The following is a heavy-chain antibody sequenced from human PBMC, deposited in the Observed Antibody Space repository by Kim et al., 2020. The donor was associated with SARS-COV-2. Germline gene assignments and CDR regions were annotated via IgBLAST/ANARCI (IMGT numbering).Heavy chain of an antibody. CDR1: GGSFSGYY. V-gene: IGHV4-34*01. Sequence: SETLSLTCAVYGGSFSGYYWSWIRQPPGKGLEWIGEINHSGSTNYNPSLKSRVTISVDTSKNQFSLKLSSVTAADTAVYYCARGHGEPRESSIAAEASNWFDRWGQGTLVTVSS. CDR3: ARGHGEPRESSIAAEASNWFDR. CDR2: INHSGST. D-gene: IGHD6-6*01. J-gene: IGHJ5*02.